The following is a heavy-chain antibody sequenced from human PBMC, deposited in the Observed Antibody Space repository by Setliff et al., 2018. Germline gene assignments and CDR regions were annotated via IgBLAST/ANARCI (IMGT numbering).Heavy chain of an antibody. V-gene: IGHV4-34*01. J-gene: IGHJ4*02. CDR3: RFWSSYYKNDY. D-gene: IGHD3-3*01. CDR2: INQSGNT. CDR1: GGSFSDYY. Sequence: KPSETLSLTCTAYGGSFSDYYWGWIRQSPGKRPEWIAEINQSGNTNYNPSLNSRVSVSVDTPTNQFSLKVFSVTAADTAVYYCRFWSSYYKNDYWAQGTLVTVSS.